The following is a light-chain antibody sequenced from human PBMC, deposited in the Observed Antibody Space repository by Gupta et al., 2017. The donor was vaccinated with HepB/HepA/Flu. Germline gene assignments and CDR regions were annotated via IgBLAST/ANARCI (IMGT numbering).Light chain of an antibody. CDR1: QSLLHRSNNRNY. Sequence: IVMTQSPDSLAVSLGETTTINCKSSQSLLHRSNNRNYLAWYQQKPGQPPKLLIYWASTRESGVPDRFSGSASGTDFTLTSSSLQAADVAVDYCQQYDTAPLTCGGETKVEIK. V-gene: IGKV4-1*01. J-gene: IGKJ4*01. CDR3: QQYDTAPLT. CDR2: WAS.